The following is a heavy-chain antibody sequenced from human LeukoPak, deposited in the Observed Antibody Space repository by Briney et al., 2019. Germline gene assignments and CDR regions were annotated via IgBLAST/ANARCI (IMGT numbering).Heavy chain of an antibody. CDR3: ARHRDYGVRRAFDI. J-gene: IGHJ3*02. V-gene: IGHV5-51*01. CDR2: IYPGDSDT. Sequence: GESLKISCKGSGYSYTSYWIGWVRQTRGKRLEWRDIIYPGDSDTRYTPSFHGQVTISADKSISTPYLHWSSLEASDTALYYCARHRDYGVRRAFDIWGQGTMVTVSS. CDR1: GYSYTSYW. D-gene: IGHD4-17*01.